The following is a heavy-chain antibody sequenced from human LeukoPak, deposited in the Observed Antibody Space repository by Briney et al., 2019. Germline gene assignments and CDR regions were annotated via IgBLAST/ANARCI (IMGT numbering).Heavy chain of an antibody. CDR3: ARVVAVAGTGAYAFDI. D-gene: IGHD6-19*01. V-gene: IGHV3-21*01. CDR2: ISSSRSYI. CDR1: GFTFSSYS. J-gene: IGHJ3*02. Sequence: PGGSLRLSCAASGFTFSSYSMNWVRQAPGKGLEWVSSISSSRSYIYYADSVKGRFTISRDNAKNSLYLQMNSLRAEDTAVYYCARVVAVAGTGAYAFDIWGQGTMVTVSS.